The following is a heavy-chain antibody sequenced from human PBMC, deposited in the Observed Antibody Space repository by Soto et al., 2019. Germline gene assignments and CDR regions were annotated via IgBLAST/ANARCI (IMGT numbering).Heavy chain of an antibody. D-gene: IGHD1-1*01. CDR3: AIDRSTGTTPWFDP. J-gene: IGHJ5*02. CDR1: GYTFTSYA. CDR2: INAGNGNT. V-gene: IGHV1-3*05. Sequence: QVQLVQSGAEEKKPGASVKVSCKASGYTFTSYAMHWVRQAPGQRLEWMGWINAGNGNTKYSQKFQGRVTITRDTSASTAYMELGSLRSENTAVYYCAIDRSTGTTPWFDPWGQGTLVTVSS.